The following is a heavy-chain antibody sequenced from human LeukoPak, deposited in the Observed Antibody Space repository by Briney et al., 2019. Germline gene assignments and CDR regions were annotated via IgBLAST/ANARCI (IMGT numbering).Heavy chain of an antibody. V-gene: IGHV3-74*01. CDR1: GSTFNTYW. Sequence: GGSLRLSCAASGSTFNTYWMHWVRQAPGKGLVWVSHINPDGSQTNYADSVTGRFTISRDNAKNALYLQMNSLRAEDTAVYYCARDPVRRDSYWGQGTLVTVSS. D-gene: IGHD3-10*01. CDR2: INPDGSQT. J-gene: IGHJ4*02. CDR3: ARDPVRRDSY.